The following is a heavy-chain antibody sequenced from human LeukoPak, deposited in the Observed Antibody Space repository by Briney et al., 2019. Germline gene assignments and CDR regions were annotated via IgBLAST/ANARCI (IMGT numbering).Heavy chain of an antibody. J-gene: IGHJ3*02. CDR3: AKDRDGGWYNAFDI. Sequence: SVKVSCKASGGTFSSYAISWVRQALGQGLEWMGGIIPIFGTANYAQKFQGRVTITADESTSTAYMELSSLRAEDTAVYYCAKDRDGGWYNAFDIWGQGTMVTVSS. CDR1: GGTFSSYA. CDR2: IIPIFGTA. V-gene: IGHV1-69*13. D-gene: IGHD6-19*01.